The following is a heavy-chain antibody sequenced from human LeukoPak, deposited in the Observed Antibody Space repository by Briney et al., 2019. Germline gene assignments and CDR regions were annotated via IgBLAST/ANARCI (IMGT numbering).Heavy chain of an antibody. CDR3: AKMIPATPDYFDY. CDR2: IHHSGNT. D-gene: IGHD2-15*01. J-gene: IGHJ4*02. CDR1: GDSMRSSDW. Sequence: SETPSLTCAVSGDSMRSSDWWTWVRQSPGKRLEWIGEIHHSGNTNYNPSLESRVTISVDQSKNQFSLNLTSVTAADTAIYYCAKMIPATPDYFDYWGQGILVTVSS. V-gene: IGHV4-4*02.